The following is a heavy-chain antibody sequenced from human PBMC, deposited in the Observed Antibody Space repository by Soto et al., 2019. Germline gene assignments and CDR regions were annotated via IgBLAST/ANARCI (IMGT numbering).Heavy chain of an antibody. V-gene: IGHV1-69*06. CDR1: GGTFSDFA. CDR3: ASSTGYCSSTSCYLYYYGMDV. J-gene: IGHJ6*02. D-gene: IGHD2-2*01. Sequence: GASVKVSCKASGGTFSDFAINWLRQAPGQGLEWMGGIIPIFGTPNYAQKFQGRVTITADKSTSTAYMELSSLRSEDTAVYYCASSTGYCSSTSCYLYYYGMDVWGQGTTVTVSS. CDR2: IIPIFGTP.